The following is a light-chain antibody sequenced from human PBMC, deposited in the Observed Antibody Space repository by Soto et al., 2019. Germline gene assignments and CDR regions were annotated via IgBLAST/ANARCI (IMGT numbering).Light chain of an antibody. CDR3: GSYSSTDTPFV. Sequence: QSVLTQPASVSGSPGQSITIPCTGTKSDVGSFNLVSWYQQYPGKAPKVLIYEVSRRPSGVSNRFSGSKSVNTASLTISGLQAEDESDYYCGSYSSTDTPFVFGTGTKVTVL. V-gene: IGLV2-14*02. CDR2: EVS. J-gene: IGLJ1*01. CDR1: KSDVGSFNL.